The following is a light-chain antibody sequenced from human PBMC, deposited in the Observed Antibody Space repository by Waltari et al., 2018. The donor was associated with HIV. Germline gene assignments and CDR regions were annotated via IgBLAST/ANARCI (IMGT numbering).Light chain of an antibody. Sequence: QSALTQPRSVSGSPGQSVTISCRGSSTDLGDYKYVSWYQQHPGKVPKLVIFDVTKRPSGVPDRFSGSKSVNTASLTISGLQAEDEADYYCCSYAGTYTWVFGGGTRLTVL. V-gene: IGLV2-11*01. CDR2: DVT. J-gene: IGLJ2*01. CDR3: CSYAGTYTWV. CDR1: STDLGDYKY.